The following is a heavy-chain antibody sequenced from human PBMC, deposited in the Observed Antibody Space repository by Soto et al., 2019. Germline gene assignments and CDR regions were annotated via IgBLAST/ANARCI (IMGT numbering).Heavy chain of an antibody. Sequence: QVQLVQSGAEVTKPGSSVKVSCTASGDTFINYAISWVRQAPGQGLEWMGGIIPIFGTANYAQKFQGRVTISADESTSTAYMELSSLRSEDTAVYYCASGRGYSYDYGLDVWGQGTTVTVSS. V-gene: IGHV1-69*12. D-gene: IGHD5-18*01. J-gene: IGHJ6*02. CDR3: ASGRGYSYDYGLDV. CDR1: GDTFINYA. CDR2: IIPIFGTA.